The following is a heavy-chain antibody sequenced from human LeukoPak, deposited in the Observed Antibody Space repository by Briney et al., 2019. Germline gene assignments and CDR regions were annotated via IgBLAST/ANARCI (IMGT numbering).Heavy chain of an antibody. CDR2: IYYSGST. Sequence: SETLSLTCTVSGGSISSSSYYWGWIRQPPGKGLEWIGSIYYSGSTYYNPSLKSRVTISVDTSKNQFSLKLSSVTAADTAVYYCAGYTDSFDYWGQGTLVTVSS. CDR1: GGSISSSSYY. D-gene: IGHD1-1*01. CDR3: AGYTDSFDY. J-gene: IGHJ4*02. V-gene: IGHV4-39*07.